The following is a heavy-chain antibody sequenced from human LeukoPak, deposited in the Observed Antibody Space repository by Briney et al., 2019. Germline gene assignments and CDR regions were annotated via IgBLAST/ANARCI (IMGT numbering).Heavy chain of an antibody. CDR3: ARDQLLWGYYYYGMDV. D-gene: IGHD3-10*01. V-gene: IGHV4-34*01. Sequence: SETLSLTCAVYGGSFSGDYWSWIRQPPGKGLEWIGEINHSGSTNYNPSLKSRVTISVDTSKNQFSLKLSSVTAADTAVYYCARDQLLWGYYYYGMDVWGQGTTVTVSS. J-gene: IGHJ6*02. CDR1: GGSFSGDY. CDR2: INHSGST.